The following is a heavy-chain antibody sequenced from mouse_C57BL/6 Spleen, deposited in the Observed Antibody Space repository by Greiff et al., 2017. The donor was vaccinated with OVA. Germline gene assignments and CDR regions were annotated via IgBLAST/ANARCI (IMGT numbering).Heavy chain of an antibody. CDR3: ASDRSQFFDY. Sequence: EVKLMESGPGLVKPSQSLSLTCSVTGYSITSGYYWNWIRQFPGNKLEWMGYISYDGSNNYNPSLKNRISITRDTSKNQFFLKLNSVTTEDTATYYCASDRSQFFDYWGQGTTLTVSS. CDR2: ISYDGSN. CDR1: GYSITSGYY. J-gene: IGHJ2*01. V-gene: IGHV3-6*01.